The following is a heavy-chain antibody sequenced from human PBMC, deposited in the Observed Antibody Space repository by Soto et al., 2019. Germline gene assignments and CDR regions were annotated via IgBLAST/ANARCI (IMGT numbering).Heavy chain of an antibody. CDR1: GFTFSSYS. Sequence: EVQLVESGGGLVKPGGSLRLSCAASGFTFSSYSMNWVRQAPGKGLEWVSSISSSSSYIYYADSVKGRFTISRDNAKNSLYLQMNSRRAEDTAVYYCARVGITMVRELDIWGQGTMVTVSS. J-gene: IGHJ3*02. V-gene: IGHV3-21*01. CDR3: ARVGITMVRELDI. D-gene: IGHD3-10*01. CDR2: ISSSSSYI.